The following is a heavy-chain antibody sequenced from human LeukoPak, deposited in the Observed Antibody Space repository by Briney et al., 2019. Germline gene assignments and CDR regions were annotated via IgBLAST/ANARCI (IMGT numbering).Heavy chain of an antibody. CDR1: GGSISSYY. Sequence: SETLSLTCTVSGGSISSYYWSWIRQPPGKGLEWIGYIYYSGSTNYNPSLKSRVTISVDTSKNQFSLKLSSVTAADTAVYYCARDLWFGELKLIDYWGQGTLVTVSS. D-gene: IGHD3-10*01. CDR2: IYYSGST. CDR3: ARDLWFGELKLIDY. J-gene: IGHJ4*02. V-gene: IGHV4-59*12.